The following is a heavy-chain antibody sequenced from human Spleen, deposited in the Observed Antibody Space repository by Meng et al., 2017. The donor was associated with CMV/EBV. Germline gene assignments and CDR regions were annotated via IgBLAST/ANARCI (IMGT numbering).Heavy chain of an antibody. D-gene: IGHD6-19*01. CDR1: GFTFSSYA. Sequence: QVQLVESGGGVVQAGSSLRLSVAASGFTFSSYAIHWVRQAPGKGLEWVAVISYDGSNKYYADSVKGRFTISRDNSKNTLYLQMNSLRAEDTAVYYCARDLRLYSSGWIFDYWGQGTLVTVAS. V-gene: IGHV3-30-3*01. J-gene: IGHJ4*02. CDR2: ISYDGSNK. CDR3: ARDLRLYSSGWIFDY.